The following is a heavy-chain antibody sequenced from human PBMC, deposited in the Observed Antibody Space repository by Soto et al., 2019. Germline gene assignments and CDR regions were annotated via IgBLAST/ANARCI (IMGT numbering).Heavy chain of an antibody. CDR2: IYYSGST. D-gene: IGHD2-2*01. J-gene: IGHJ6*02. CDR3: ARDRGAGYCSSTSCRYYYYYGMDV. Sequence: ASETLSLTCTVSGGSISSYYWSWIRQPPGKGLEWIGYIYYSGSTNYNPSLKSRVTISVDTSKNQFSLKLSSVTAADTAVYYCARDRGAGYCSSTSCRYYYYYGMDVWGQGTTVTVSS. V-gene: IGHV4-59*01. CDR1: GGSISSYY.